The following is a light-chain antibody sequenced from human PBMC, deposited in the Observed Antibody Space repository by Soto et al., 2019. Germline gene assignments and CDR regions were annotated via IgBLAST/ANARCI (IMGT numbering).Light chain of an antibody. J-gene: IGLJ3*02. CDR3: AAWDDSLNGPV. CDR1: GSNIGAGYD. CDR2: GNN. V-gene: IGLV1-44*01. Sequence: QSVLTQPPSVSGAPGQRVTISCSGSGSNIGAGYDVHWYHQHPGTAPKLLIYGNNQRPSGVPDRFSGSKSGTSASLAISGLQSEDEADYHCAAWDDSLNGPVFGGGTKLTVL.